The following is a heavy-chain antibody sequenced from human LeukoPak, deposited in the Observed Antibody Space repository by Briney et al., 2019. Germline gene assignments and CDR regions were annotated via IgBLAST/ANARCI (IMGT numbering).Heavy chain of an antibody. CDR2: IYYSGTT. V-gene: IGHV4-59*01. J-gene: IGHJ4*02. D-gene: IGHD3-22*01. CDR1: GGSISSYY. Sequence: SETLSLTCTVSGGSISSYYWSWLRQPPGKGLEWIGYIYYSGTTNYNPSLKSRVTISVDTSKNQFSLQLTSVTAADTAVYFCAGKYYYDSSGYYGLNYWGQGTLVTVSS. CDR3: AGKYYYDSSGYYGLNY.